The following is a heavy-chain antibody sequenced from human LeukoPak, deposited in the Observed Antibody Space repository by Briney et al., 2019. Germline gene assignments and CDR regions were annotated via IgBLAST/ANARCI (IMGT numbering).Heavy chain of an antibody. V-gene: IGHV4-59*01. J-gene: IGHJ4*02. CDR3: ARGQLAGRGYSYGYPPFDY. CDR2: IYYSGST. Sequence: SETLSLTCTVSGGSISSYYWSWIRQPPGKGLEWTGYIYYSGSTNYNPSLKSRVAISVDTSKNQFSLKLSSVTAADTAVYYCARGQLAGRGYSYGYPPFDYWGQGTLVTVSS. D-gene: IGHD5-18*01. CDR1: GGSISSYY.